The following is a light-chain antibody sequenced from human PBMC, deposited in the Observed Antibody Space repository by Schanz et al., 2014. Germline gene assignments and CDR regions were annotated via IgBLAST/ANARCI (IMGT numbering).Light chain of an antibody. CDR2: LHSDGSH. J-gene: IGLJ3*02. CDR1: SGHSNYA. V-gene: IGLV4-69*01. CDR3: QSWGTGMRV. Sequence: QLVLTQLPSASASLGASVKLTCTLNSGHSNYAIAWHQQQAEKGPRYLMKLHSDGSHNKGDGIPDRFSGSSSGAERYLIISSLQSEDEADYYCQSWGTGMRVFGGGTKLTVL.